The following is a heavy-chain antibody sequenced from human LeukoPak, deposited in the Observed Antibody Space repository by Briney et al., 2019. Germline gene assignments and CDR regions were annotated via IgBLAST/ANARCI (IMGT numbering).Heavy chain of an antibody. V-gene: IGHV3-21*01. CDR2: ISSSTSYI. D-gene: IGHD6-13*01. Sequence: PGGSLRLSCAASGFTFSSYSMSWVRQAPGKGLEWVPSISSSTSYIYYADSVRGRFTISRDNAKNSLYLQMNSLRAEDTAVYYCARSSWYSFDYWGQGTLVTVSS. CDR3: ARSSWYSFDY. CDR1: GFTFSSYS. J-gene: IGHJ4*02.